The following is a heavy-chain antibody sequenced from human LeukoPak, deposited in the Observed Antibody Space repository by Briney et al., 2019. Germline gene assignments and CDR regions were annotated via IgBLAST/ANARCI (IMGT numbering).Heavy chain of an antibody. V-gene: IGHV3-21*01. D-gene: IGHD4-11*01. CDR3: AKNDYSSYGWFDP. CDR2: ISSSSSYI. CDR1: GFTFSSYS. Sequence: PGRSLRPSCAASGFTFSSYSMNWVRQAPGKGLEWVSFISSSSSYISYADSVKGRFTISRDNAKNSLYLQMNSLRAEDTAVYYCAKNDYSSYGWFDPWGQGTLVTVSS. J-gene: IGHJ5*02.